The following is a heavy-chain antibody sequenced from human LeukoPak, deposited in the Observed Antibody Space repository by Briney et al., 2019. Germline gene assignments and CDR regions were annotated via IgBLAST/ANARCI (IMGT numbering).Heavy chain of an antibody. CDR1: GGSFRGYY. CDR3: ARTYYYGSGSYGR. J-gene: IGHJ4*02. Sequence: PSETLSLTCAVYGGSFRGYYWSWIRQSPGKGLEWIGEINHSGSTNHNPPLKSRVSVSVDKSKNQFSLKLSSVTAADTAVYYCARTYYYGSGSYGRWGQGTLVTVSS. D-gene: IGHD3-10*01. V-gene: IGHV4-34*01. CDR2: INHSGST.